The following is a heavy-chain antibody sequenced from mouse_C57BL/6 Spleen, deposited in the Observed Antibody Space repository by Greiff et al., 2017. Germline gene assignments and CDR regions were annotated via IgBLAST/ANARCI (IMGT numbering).Heavy chain of an antibody. V-gene: IGHV5-4*01. CDR1: GFTFSSYA. CDR2: ISDGGSYT. D-gene: IGHD1-1*01. J-gene: IGHJ4*01. CDR3: ARGPETTVVARGAMDY. Sequence: EVQLQESGGGLVKPGGSLKLSCAASGFTFSSYAMPWVRQTPEKRLEWVATISDGGSYTYYPDNVKGRFTISRDNAKNNLYLQMSHLKSEDTAMXYCARGPETTVVARGAMDYWGQGTSVTVSS.